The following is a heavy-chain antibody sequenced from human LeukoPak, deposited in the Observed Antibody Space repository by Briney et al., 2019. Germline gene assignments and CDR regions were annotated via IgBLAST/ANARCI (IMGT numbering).Heavy chain of an antibody. J-gene: IGHJ3*02. V-gene: IGHV1-69*04. Sequence: GSSVKVSCKASGGTFSSYAISWVRQAPGQGLEWMGRIIPILGIANYAQKFQGRVTITADKSTSTAYMELSSLRSEDTAVYYCASAIRFSPPPPAFDIWGQGTMVTVSS. D-gene: IGHD3-3*01. CDR2: IIPILGIA. CDR3: ASAIRFSPPPPAFDI. CDR1: GGTFSSYA.